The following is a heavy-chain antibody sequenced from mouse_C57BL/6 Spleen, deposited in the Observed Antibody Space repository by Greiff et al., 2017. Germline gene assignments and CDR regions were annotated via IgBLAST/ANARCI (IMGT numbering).Heavy chain of an antibody. D-gene: IGHD1-1*01. J-gene: IGHJ4*01. CDR2: IYPRSGNT. CDR1: GYTFTSYG. Sequence: QVQLKESGAELARPGASVKLSCKASGYTFTSYGISWVKQRTGQGLEWIGEIYPRSGNTYYNEKFKGKATLTADKSSSTAYMELRSLTSEDSAVYFCARVTVVATRLAMDYWGQGTSVTVSS. CDR3: ARVTVVATRLAMDY. V-gene: IGHV1-81*01.